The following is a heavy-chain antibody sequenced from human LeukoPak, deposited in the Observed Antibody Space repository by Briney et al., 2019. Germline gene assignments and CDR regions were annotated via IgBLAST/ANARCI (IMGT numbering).Heavy chain of an antibody. V-gene: IGHV4-34*01. CDR1: GGSFSGYY. D-gene: IGHD3-10*01. J-gene: IGHJ6*02. CDR2: INHSGST. CDR3: ARGAVPVRGLYYYYYGMDV. Sequence: KPSETLSLTCAVYGGSFSGYYWSWIRQPPGKGREWIGEINHSGSTNYNPSLKSRVTISVDTSKNQFSLKLSSVTAADTAVYYCARGAVPVRGLYYYYYGMDVWGQGTTVTVSS.